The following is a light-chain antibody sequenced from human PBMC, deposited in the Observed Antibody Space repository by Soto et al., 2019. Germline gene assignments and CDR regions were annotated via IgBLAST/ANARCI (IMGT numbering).Light chain of an antibody. V-gene: IGKV1-39*01. CDR2: AAS. J-gene: IGKJ1*01. CDR1: QTISTY. Sequence: DIQMTQSPSSLSASVGDRVTITCRASQTISTYLNWYQQKPGKAPKLLIDAASSFPSDVPSRLSSSGSGTDFTLSISSLRPEDVETYYCQQSYSSPLTFGQGTKVEIK. CDR3: QQSYSSPLT.